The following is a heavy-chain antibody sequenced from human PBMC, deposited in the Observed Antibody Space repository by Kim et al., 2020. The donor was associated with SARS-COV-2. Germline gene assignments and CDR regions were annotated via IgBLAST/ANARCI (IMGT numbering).Heavy chain of an antibody. CDR3: ARGYYSGGYYYGMDV. J-gene: IGHJ6*02. Sequence: QKFQGRVTVTADESTSTAYMELSSLRSEDTAVYYCARGYYSGGYYYGMDVWGQGTTVTVSS. D-gene: IGHD1-26*01. V-gene: IGHV1-69*01.